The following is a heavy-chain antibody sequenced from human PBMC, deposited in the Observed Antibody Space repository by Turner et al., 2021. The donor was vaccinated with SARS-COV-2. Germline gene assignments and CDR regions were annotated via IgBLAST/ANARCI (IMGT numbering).Heavy chain of an antibody. Sequence: QVQLVQYGAEVKKPGSSVKVSCKASGYTFTSYDINWVRQSTGQGLEWMGWMNPNSGNTGYAQKFQGRVTMTRNTSISTAYMELSSLISEDTAVYYCARTVTAMVRVDYWGQGTLVTVSS. D-gene: IGHD5-18*01. CDR2: MNPNSGNT. CDR1: GYTFTSYD. J-gene: IGHJ4*02. CDR3: ARTVTAMVRVDY. V-gene: IGHV1-8*01.